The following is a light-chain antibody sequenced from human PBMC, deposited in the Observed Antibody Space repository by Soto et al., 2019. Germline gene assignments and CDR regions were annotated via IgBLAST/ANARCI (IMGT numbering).Light chain of an antibody. V-gene: IGKV1-5*03. J-gene: IGKJ5*01. CDR1: ESMSRW. Sequence: DIQMTQSPSTLSASVGDRVTITCRASESMSRWLAWYQQKPGKAPKLLIYKASSLESGVPSRFSGSGSGTEFTLTINSLQADDFATYYCQQHNSFSITFGQGTLLEIK. CDR3: QQHNSFSIT. CDR2: KAS.